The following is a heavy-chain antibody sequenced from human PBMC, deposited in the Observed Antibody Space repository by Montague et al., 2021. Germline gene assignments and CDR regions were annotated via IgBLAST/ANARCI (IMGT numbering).Heavy chain of an antibody. J-gene: IGHJ5*02. CDR3: ARVDCDGDCYTFDP. Sequence: SETLSLTCTVSGASINSSPYYWGWIRQPPGKGLEWIGSIYYSAHTYYNPSLKSRLSISVDTTKNQFSLRLKSVTAADTAVYHCARVDCDGDCYTFDPWGQGTRVTVSS. V-gene: IGHV4-39*01. CDR1: GASINSSPYY. CDR2: IYYSAHT. D-gene: IGHD2-21*01.